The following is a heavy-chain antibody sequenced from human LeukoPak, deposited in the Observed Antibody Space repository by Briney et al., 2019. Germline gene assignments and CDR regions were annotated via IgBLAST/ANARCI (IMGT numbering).Heavy chain of an antibody. J-gene: IGHJ5*02. CDR3: ARDHLANLASRLFDP. CDR1: GGSISSYH. V-gene: IGHV4-4*07. Sequence: SETLSLTCTVSGGSISSYHWSWIRQPPGKGLEWIGRIYTSGSTNYNPSLKSRVTMSVDTSKNQFSLKLNSVTAADTAVYYCARDHLANLASRLFDPWGQGSLVTVSS. CDR2: IYTSGST. D-gene: IGHD3-3*01.